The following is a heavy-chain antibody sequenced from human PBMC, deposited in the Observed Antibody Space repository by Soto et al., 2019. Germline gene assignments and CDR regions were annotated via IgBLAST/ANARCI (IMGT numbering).Heavy chain of an antibody. V-gene: IGHV3-53*01. Sequence: GWSLRLACAASGFTVSSNYMSWVRQAPGKGLEWVSVIYSGGSTYDADSVKGRFTISRDNSKNTLYLQMNSLRAEDTAVYYCATHSSSHPKYYYYGMDVWGQGTTVTVSS. CDR2: IYSGGST. J-gene: IGHJ6*02. CDR1: GFTVSSNY. CDR3: ATHSSSHPKYYYYGMDV. D-gene: IGHD6-13*01.